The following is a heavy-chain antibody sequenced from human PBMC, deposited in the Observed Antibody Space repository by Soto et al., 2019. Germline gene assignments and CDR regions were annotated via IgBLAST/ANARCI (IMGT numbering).Heavy chain of an antibody. D-gene: IGHD3-9*01. J-gene: IGHJ4*02. CDR2: INHRGTT. CDR1: GGSFSDYY. V-gene: IGHV4-34*01. CDR3: ARKPIYHFFAGYYSVDY. Sequence: QVQLRQWDAGLLKPSETLSLTCAVFGGSFSDYYWTWIRQPPGKGLDWIGEINHRGTTSYNPSLTSRLTISVDTSNNKFSLKLSSVTAADTAVYYCARKPIYHFFAGYYSVDYWGQGTLVTVSS.